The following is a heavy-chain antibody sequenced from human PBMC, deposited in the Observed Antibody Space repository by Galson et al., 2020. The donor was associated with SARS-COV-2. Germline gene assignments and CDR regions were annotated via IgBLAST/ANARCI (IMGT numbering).Heavy chain of an antibody. D-gene: IGHD6-13*01. CDR2: IYISGST. CDR1: GASVRSGRQS. J-gene: IGHJ6*02. CDR3: ARISSWDYYYYGMDV. Sequence: SETLSLTCTVSGASVRSGRQSWSWNRQPAGKGLECIWRIYISGSTNYNPSLKSRVTISLDTSKNQFSLRVSSVTAADTAVYYCARISSWDYYYYGMDVWGQGTTVTVSS. V-gene: IGHV4-61*02.